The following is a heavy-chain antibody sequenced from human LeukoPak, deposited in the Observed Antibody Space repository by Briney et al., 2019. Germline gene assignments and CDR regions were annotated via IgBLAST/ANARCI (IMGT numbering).Heavy chain of an antibody. CDR3: ARDLVVRGVIIA. V-gene: IGHV4-38-2*02. J-gene: IGHJ4*02. CDR1: GYSINSAYY. D-gene: IGHD3-10*01. Sequence: SETLSLTCTVSGYSINSAYYWGWTRQPPGKGLEWIGNIYHSGSTYYNPSLKSRVTISVDKSKNQFSLKLSSVTAADTAVYYCARDLVVRGVIIAWGQGTLVTVSS. CDR2: IYHSGST.